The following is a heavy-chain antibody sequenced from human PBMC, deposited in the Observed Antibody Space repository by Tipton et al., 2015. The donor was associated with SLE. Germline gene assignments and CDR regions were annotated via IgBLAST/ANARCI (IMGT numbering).Heavy chain of an antibody. CDR3: ARSPGGDNVWDYYFDS. V-gene: IGHV4-34*01. CDR1: GGSFSDHF. D-gene: IGHD2-21*02. J-gene: IGHJ4*01. CDR2: ISHSGRT. Sequence: GLVKPSETLSLTCAVDGGSFSDHFWSWIRQPPGKGLEWIGEISHSGRTNYNPSLKSRVTISVDTSKNQFSLKLSSVTVADTAVYYCARSPGGDNVWDYYFDSWGHGTLVTVSS.